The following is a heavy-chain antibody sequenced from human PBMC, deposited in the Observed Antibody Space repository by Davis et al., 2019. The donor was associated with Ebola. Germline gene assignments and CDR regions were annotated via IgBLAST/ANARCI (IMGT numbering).Heavy chain of an antibody. CDR2: IGGRHEGI. CDR1: GFTFSSYS. CDR3: ARRILGDSRGAADV. V-gene: IGHV3-48*01. J-gene: IGHJ6*02. D-gene: IGHD2-15*01. Sequence: PGGSLRLSCAASGFTFSSYSMNWVRQAPGPVLHLLSYIGGRHEGISYVDSVKGRFTISRDNAKDSTYLQMDSLRGEDTAVYFCARRILGDSRGAADVWGQGTTVTVSS.